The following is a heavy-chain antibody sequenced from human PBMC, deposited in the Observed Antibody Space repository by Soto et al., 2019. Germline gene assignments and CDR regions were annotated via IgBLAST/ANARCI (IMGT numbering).Heavy chain of an antibody. CDR3: ARRYGANFDY. J-gene: IGHJ4*02. CDR1: GGSISSYY. Sequence: QVQLQESGPGLVKPSETLSLTCTVSGGSISSYYWSWIRQPPGKGLEWIGYIYYSGSTNYNPSLKRRVTISVDTSKNQSSLKLSSVTAADTAVYYCARRYGANFDYWGQGTLVTVSS. CDR2: IYYSGST. V-gene: IGHV4-59*08. D-gene: IGHD4-17*01.